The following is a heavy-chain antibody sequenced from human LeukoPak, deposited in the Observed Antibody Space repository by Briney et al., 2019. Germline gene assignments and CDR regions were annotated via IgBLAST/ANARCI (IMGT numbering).Heavy chain of an antibody. D-gene: IGHD3-9*01. CDR1: GYTFTSYG. CDR2: ISAYNGNT. J-gene: IGHJ4*02. V-gene: IGHV1-18*01. Sequence: GASVKVSCKASGYTFTSYGISWVRQAPGQGLEWMGWISAYNGNTNYAQKLQGRVTMTTDTSTSTAYMELRSLRSDDTAVYYCAREYGYYDILTGYYGRYYFDYWGQGTLVTVSS. CDR3: AREYGYYDILTGYYGRYYFDY.